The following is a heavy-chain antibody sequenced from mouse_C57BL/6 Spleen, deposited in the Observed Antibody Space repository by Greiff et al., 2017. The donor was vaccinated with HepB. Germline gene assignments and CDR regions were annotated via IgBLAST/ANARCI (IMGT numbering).Heavy chain of an antibody. CDR2: IDPETGGT. Sequence: QVQLKESGAELVRPGASVTLSCKASGYTFTDYEMHWVKQTPVHGLEWIGAIDPETGGTAYNQKFKGKAILTADKSSSTAYMELRSLTSEDSAVYYCTRSDYGSGTFFDYWGQGTTLTVSS. D-gene: IGHD1-1*01. V-gene: IGHV1-15*01. CDR3: TRSDYGSGTFFDY. J-gene: IGHJ2*01. CDR1: GYTFTDYE.